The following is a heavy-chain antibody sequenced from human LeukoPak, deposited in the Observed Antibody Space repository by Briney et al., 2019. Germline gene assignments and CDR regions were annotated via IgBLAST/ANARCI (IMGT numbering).Heavy chain of an antibody. V-gene: IGHV3-15*01. CDR2: IKSKTDGGTI. J-gene: IGHJ4*02. D-gene: IGHD3-3*02. CDR3: TAYTAFFPF. Sequence: NTGGSLRLSCAASGLSFSNAWMSWVRQAPGKGLEWVGRIKSKTDGGTIDYAAPVKGRFTISRDDSKDTLNLQMNSLKNEDTAVYYCTAYTAFFPFWGQGTLVTASS. CDR1: GLSFSNAW.